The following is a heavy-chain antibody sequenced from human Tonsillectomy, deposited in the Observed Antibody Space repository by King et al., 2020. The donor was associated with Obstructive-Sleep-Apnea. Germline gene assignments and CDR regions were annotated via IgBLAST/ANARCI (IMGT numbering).Heavy chain of an antibody. CDR1: GFTFTNYG. CDR2: IWYDGKYQ. Sequence: VQLVESGGGVVQPGRSLRLSCAASGFTFTNYGMHWVRQAPGKGLEWVAVIWYDGKYQYYADSVKGRFTISRDDSKNTVYLQMNSLRAEDTAVYFCAREGEGAYDPPAYWGQGTLVTVSS. D-gene: IGHD5-12*01. J-gene: IGHJ4*02. V-gene: IGHV3-33*01. CDR3: AREGEGAYDPPAY.